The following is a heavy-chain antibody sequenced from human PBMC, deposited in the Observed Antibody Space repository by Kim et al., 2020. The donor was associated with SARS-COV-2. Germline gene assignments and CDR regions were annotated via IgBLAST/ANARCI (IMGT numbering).Heavy chain of an antibody. J-gene: IGHJ4*02. CDR2: INHSGST. V-gene: IGHV4-34*01. CDR1: GGSFSGYY. D-gene: IGHD3-9*01. CDR3: ARGQPVFRRETYYDILTGYTSWHLFDY. Sequence: SETLSLTCAVYGGSFSGYYWSWIRQPPGKGLEWIGEINHSGSTNYNPSLKSRVTISVDTSKNQFSLKLSSVTAADTAVYYCARGQPVFRRETYYDILTGYTSWHLFDYWGQGTLVSVSS.